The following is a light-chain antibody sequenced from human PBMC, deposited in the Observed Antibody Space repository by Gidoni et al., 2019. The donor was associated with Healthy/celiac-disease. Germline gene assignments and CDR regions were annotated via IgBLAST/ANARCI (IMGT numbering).Light chain of an antibody. J-gene: IGKJ4*01. V-gene: IGKV3-20*01. CDR3: QQYGSSPLT. Sequence: ELVLKQSPCTLSLSPGESATLSCRASQSVSSSYLAWYQHKPGQAPRLLIYGASSRATGIPDRFSGSGSGTDFTLTISRLEPEDFAVYYCQQYGSSPLTFGGGTKVEIK. CDR1: QSVSSSY. CDR2: GAS.